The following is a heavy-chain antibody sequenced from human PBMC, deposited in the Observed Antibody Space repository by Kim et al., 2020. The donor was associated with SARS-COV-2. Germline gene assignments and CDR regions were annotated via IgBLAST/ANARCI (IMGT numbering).Heavy chain of an antibody. CDR3: ARDLWGDIDY. Sequence: STIKADSVKGRFTNSRNNAKNRLYLKMNSLKAENTAVYYCARDLWGDIDYWGQGTLVTVSS. D-gene: IGHD3-10*01. J-gene: IGHJ4*02. V-gene: IGHV3-74*01. CDR2: ST.